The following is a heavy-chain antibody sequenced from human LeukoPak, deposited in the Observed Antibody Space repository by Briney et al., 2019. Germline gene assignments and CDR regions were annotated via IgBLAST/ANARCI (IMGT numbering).Heavy chain of an antibody. CDR2: IYYSGST. D-gene: IGHD3-22*01. Sequence: SETLSLTCTVSGGSISSGGYYWSWIRQHPGEGLEWIGYIYYSGSTYYNPSLKSRVTISVDTSKNQFSLKLSSVTAADTAVYYCARPYPYYYDSSGHDAFDIWGQGTMVTVSS. V-gene: IGHV4-31*03. CDR1: GGSISSGGYY. CDR3: ARPYPYYYDSSGHDAFDI. J-gene: IGHJ3*02.